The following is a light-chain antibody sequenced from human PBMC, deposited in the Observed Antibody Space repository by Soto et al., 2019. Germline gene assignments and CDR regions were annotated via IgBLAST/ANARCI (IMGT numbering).Light chain of an antibody. V-gene: IGKV3-11*01. CDR1: QSVSSY. J-gene: IGKJ5*01. CDR2: DAS. CDR3: QQRSNWPSIT. Sequence: VLTQSPGTLSLSPGERATLSCRASQSVSSYLAWYQQKPGQAPRLLIYDASNRATGIPARFSGSGSGTDFTLTISSLEPEDFAVYYCQQRSNWPSITFGQGTRLEI.